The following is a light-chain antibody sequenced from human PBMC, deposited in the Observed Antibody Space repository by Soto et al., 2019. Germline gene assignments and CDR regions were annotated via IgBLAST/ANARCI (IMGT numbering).Light chain of an antibody. CDR2: DVT. V-gene: IGLV2-14*03. CDR1: SSDVGGYNY. Sequence: QSALTQPASVSGSPGQSITISCTGTSSDVGGYNYVSWYQHHPGKAPKLMIYDVTTRPSGVSNRFSGSKSGNTASLTISGLQAEDEADYYCSSYTSSSPLVFGTGTKVTVL. CDR3: SSYTSSSPLV. J-gene: IGLJ1*01.